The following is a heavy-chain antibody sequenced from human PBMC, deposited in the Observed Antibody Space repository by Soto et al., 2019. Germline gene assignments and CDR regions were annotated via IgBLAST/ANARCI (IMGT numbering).Heavy chain of an antibody. Sequence: GASVKVSCTASGYTFTSYAMHWVRQAPGQRLEWMGWINAGNGNTKYSQKFQGRVTITRDTSASTAYMELSSLRSEDTAVYYCARGRGHDSSGYYYVVLDYWGQGTLVTVSS. V-gene: IGHV1-3*01. CDR2: INAGNGNT. J-gene: IGHJ4*02. D-gene: IGHD3-22*01. CDR3: ARGRGHDSSGYYYVVLDY. CDR1: GYTFTSYA.